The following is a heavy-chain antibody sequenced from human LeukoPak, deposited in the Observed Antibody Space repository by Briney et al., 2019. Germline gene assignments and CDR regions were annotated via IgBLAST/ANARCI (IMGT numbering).Heavy chain of an antibody. J-gene: IGHJ4*02. CDR1: GGSFSGYY. CDR3: ARRDDSSGYHKIFDY. Sequence: SETLSLTCAVYGGSFSGYYWSWIRQPPGKGLEWIGEINHSGSTYYNPSLKSRVTISIDTSNNQFYLKLSSLTAADTAVYYCARRDDSSGYHKIFDYWGQGTLVTVSS. V-gene: IGHV4-34*01. D-gene: IGHD3-22*01. CDR2: INHSGST.